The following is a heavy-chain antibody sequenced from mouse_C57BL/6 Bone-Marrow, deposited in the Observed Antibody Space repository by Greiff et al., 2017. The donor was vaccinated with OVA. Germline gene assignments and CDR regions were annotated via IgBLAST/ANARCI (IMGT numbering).Heavy chain of an antibody. CDR2: ISSGSSTI. J-gene: IGHJ4*01. D-gene: IGHD2-5*01. CDR1: GFTFSDYG. CDR3: ARSHSNYVAMDY. V-gene: IGHV5-17*01. Sequence: EVQLVESGGGLVKPGGSLKLSCAASGFTFSDYGMHWVRQAPGKGLEWVAYISSGSSTIYYADTVKGRFTISRDNAKNTLFLQMTSLRSEDTAMYYCARSHSNYVAMDYWGQGTSVTVSS.